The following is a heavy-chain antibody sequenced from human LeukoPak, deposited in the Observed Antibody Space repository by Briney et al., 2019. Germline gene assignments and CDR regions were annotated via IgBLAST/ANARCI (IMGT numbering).Heavy chain of an antibody. V-gene: IGHV3-9*01. Sequence: PGGCLRLSCAASVFTFDDYSMRWVRQARWKGREWVSGISWNSGSIGYADSVKGRFTISRDNAKNSLYLQMNSLRAEDTALYYCAKDLWSGYFRYYFDYWGQGTLVTVSS. CDR3: AKDLWSGYFRYYFDY. CDR1: VFTFDDYS. J-gene: IGHJ4*02. D-gene: IGHD3-3*01. CDR2: ISWNSGSI.